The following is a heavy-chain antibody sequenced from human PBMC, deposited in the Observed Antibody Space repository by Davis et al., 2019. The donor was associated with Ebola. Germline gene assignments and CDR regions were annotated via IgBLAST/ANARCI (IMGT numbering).Heavy chain of an antibody. V-gene: IGHV1-8*01. D-gene: IGHD4-11*01. CDR1: GYTFTSYD. CDR2: MNPNSGNT. Sequence: AASVKVSCKASGYTFTSYDINWVRQPTGQRLEWMGWMNPNSGNTGYAQKFQGRVTMTRNTSISTAYMELSSLRSEDTAVYYCARAGDASPTTVWGTGYYYYGMDVWGKGTTVTVSS. CDR3: ARAGDASPTTVWGTGYYYYGMDV. J-gene: IGHJ6*04.